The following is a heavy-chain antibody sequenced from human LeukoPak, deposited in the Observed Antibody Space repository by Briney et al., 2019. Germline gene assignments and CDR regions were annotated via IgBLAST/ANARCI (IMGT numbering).Heavy chain of an antibody. CDR1: GGSISSNSYY. CDR2: IYYSGST. D-gene: IGHD4-17*01. J-gene: IGHJ4*02. V-gene: IGHV4-39*01. CDR3: ARLIKPRKYDYGDYRDY. Sequence: SETLSLTCTVSGGSISSNSYYWGWIRQPPGKGLEWIGNIYYSGSTYYNPSLRSRVTISIDTSTKQSSLKLSSVAAADTAVYYCARLIKPRKYDYGDYRDYWGQGTLVTVSS.